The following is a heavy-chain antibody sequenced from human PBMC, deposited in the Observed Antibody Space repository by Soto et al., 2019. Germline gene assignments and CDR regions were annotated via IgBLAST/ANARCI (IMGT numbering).Heavy chain of an antibody. D-gene: IGHD3-10*01. J-gene: IGHJ4*02. CDR3: ARDPFFYGSGSSTNFDY. CDR2: ISSSSSTI. V-gene: IGHV3-48*02. CDR1: GFTFSSYS. Sequence: EVQLVESGGGLVQPGGSLRLSCAASGFTFSSYSMNWVRQAPGKGLEWVSYISSSSSTIYYADSVKGRFTISRDNAKNSLYLQMNSLRDEDTAVYYCARDPFFYGSGSSTNFDYWGQGTLVTVSS.